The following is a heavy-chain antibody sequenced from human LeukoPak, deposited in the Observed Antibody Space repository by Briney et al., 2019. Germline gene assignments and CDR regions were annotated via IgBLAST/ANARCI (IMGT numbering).Heavy chain of an antibody. CDR2: MIPILGIA. CDR1: GGTFSSYA. V-gene: IGHV1-69*04. D-gene: IGHD3-16*01. J-gene: IGHJ6*02. Sequence: SVKVSCKASGGTFSSYAMSWVRQAPGQGLEWMGRMIPILGIANYAQKFQGRVTITADKSTSTAYMELSSLRSEDTAVYYCARSKERLGEFLNNPSYYYGMDVWGQGTTVTVSS. CDR3: ARSKERLGEFLNNPSYYYGMDV.